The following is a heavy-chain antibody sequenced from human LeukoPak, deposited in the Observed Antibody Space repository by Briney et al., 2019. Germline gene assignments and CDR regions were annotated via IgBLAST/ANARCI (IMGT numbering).Heavy chain of an antibody. V-gene: IGHV3-73*01. D-gene: IGHD3-9*01. CDR3: TREVHDTPYY. Sequence: GGSLRLSCAASGFTFSGSAMHWVRQASGKGLEWVGRIRSKANNYATAYAASVKGRFTISRDDSKNTAYLQMNSLKTEDTAVYYCTREVHDTPYYWGQGTLVTVSS. CDR2: IRSKANNYAT. CDR1: GFTFSGSA. J-gene: IGHJ4*02.